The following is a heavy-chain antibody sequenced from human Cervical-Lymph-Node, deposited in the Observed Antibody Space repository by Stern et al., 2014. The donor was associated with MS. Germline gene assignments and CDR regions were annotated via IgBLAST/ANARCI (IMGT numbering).Heavy chain of an antibody. CDR2: ISDDGGKT. CDR3: AKGPGKTSGAV. D-gene: IGHD1/OR15-1a*01. CDR1: GFTFNTFA. Sequence: EDQLVESGGGLVQPGGSLRLSCAASGFTFNTFALNWVRQAPGKGLEWVSSISDDGGKTYYADSVRGRFTISRDNSKNTLFLQMNSLRAEDTALYYCAKGPGKTSGAVWGQGTTVIVSS. J-gene: IGHJ6*02. V-gene: IGHV3-23*04.